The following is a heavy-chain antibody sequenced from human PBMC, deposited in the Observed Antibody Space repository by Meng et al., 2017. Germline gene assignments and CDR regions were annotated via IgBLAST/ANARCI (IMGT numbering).Heavy chain of an antibody. CDR1: GDSVTVGSHY. J-gene: IGHJ4*02. CDR2: IDYGGST. D-gene: IGHD3-16*01. Sequence: PGLWRPSESLSLTCTFSGDSVTVGSHYWSWIRQPPGKGLEWIGYIDYGGSTSYNPSLRSRVTISVDTSNNQFSMKLSSVTAADTAVFYCARTRGDYYFDYWGQGTLVTVSS. V-gene: IGHV4-61*01. CDR3: ARTRGDYYFDY.